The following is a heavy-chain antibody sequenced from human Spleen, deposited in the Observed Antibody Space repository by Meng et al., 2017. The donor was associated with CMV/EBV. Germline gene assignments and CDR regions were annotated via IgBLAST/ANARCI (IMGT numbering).Heavy chain of an antibody. D-gene: IGHD6-6*01. V-gene: IGHV3-33*06. CDR2: IWYDGRNK. Sequence: SGVSFSTYGMHWVRQAPGKGLEWVAVIWYDGRNKYYADSVKGRFTISRDNSKNTVFLQMNRLRAEDTAVYYCAKEEEQLVPYYGMDVWGQGTLVTVSS. J-gene: IGHJ6*02. CDR3: AKEEEQLVPYYGMDV. CDR1: GVSFSTYG.